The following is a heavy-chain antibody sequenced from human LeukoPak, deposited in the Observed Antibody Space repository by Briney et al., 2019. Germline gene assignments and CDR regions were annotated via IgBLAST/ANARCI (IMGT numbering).Heavy chain of an antibody. Sequence: GGSLRLSYAASGFTFSSYAMSWVRQAPGKGLEWVSAISGSGGRPPSADSVKGRFTISRDISKNTLYLQMDSLRAEDTAAYYCARGKDHDFWNPFDHWGQGTLVTVSS. CDR1: GFTFSSYA. CDR2: ISGSGGRP. V-gene: IGHV3-23*01. J-gene: IGHJ4*02. CDR3: ARGKDHDFWNPFDH. D-gene: IGHD3-3*01.